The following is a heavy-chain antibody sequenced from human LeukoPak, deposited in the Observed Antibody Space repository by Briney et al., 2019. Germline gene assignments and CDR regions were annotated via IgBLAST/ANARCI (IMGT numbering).Heavy chain of an antibody. CDR3: ARDERWVAALDY. Sequence: GRSLRLSCAASGFTFSSYGMHWVRQAPGKGLEWVAVIWYDGSNKYYADSVKGRFTISRDNSKNTLYLQMNSLRAEDTAVYYCARDERWVAALDYWGQGTLVTVSS. CDR1: GFTFSSYG. CDR2: IWYDGSNK. D-gene: IGHD6-13*01. V-gene: IGHV3-33*01. J-gene: IGHJ4*02.